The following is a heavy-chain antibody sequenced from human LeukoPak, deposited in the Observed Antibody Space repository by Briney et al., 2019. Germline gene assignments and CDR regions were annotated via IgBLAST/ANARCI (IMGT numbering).Heavy chain of an antibody. CDR3: ARVGSYYNYYYGMDV. D-gene: IGHD2-15*01. Sequence: SETLSLTCTVSGGSISSYYWSWIRQPPGKGLEWIGNIYYNGSTNYSPSLKSRVTISVDTSKNQFSLKLSSVTAADTAVYYCARVGSYYNYYYGMDVWGQGTTVTASS. CDR1: GGSISSYY. J-gene: IGHJ6*02. V-gene: IGHV4-59*08. CDR2: IYYNGST.